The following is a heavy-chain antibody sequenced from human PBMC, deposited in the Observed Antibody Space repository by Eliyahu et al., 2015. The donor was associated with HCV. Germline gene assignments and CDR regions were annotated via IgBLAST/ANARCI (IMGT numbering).Heavy chain of an antibody. D-gene: IGHD2-2*01. CDR1: GFTFSSYX. CDR2: IKEDGSEK. J-gene: IGHJ6*02. V-gene: IGHV3-7*01. Sequence: EVQLVESGGGLVQPGGSLRLSCAASGFTFSSYXXXWVRXXPGKGLGXXXNIKEDGSEKYYVDSVKGRFTVSRDNAKKSLYLQMKSLRAGDTAVYYCTRDSHGKSTSLRDYGMDVWGQGTTVTVSS. CDR3: TRDSHGKSTSLRDYGMDV.